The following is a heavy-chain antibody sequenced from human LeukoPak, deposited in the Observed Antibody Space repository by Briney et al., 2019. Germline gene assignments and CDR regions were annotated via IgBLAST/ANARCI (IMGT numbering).Heavy chain of an antibody. V-gene: IGHV3-23*01. J-gene: IGHJ3*02. CDR3: ARERYSTIDNDSLDM. CDR1: GFTFSSYA. CDR2: ISGSGGST. D-gene: IGHD3-9*01. Sequence: PGGSLRLSCAASGFTFSSYAMSWVRQAPGKGLEWVSAISGSGGSTYYADSVKGRFTISRDNSKNTLYLQMNSLRAEDTAVYFCARERYSTIDNDSLDMWGQGTMVTVSS.